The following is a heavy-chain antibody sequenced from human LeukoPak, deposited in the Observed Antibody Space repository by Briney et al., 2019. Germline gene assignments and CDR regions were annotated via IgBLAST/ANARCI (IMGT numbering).Heavy chain of an antibody. CDR2: INPSGGST. CDR1: GYTFTSYY. CDR3: ARENPTHYFDY. J-gene: IGHJ4*02. V-gene: IGHV1-46*01. Sequence: ASVKVSCKASGYTFTSYYIHWVRQAPGQGLEWMGIINPSGGSTSYAQKFQGRVTMTSDTSTSTVYMELSSLRSEDTAVYYCARENPTHYFDYWGQGTLATVSS.